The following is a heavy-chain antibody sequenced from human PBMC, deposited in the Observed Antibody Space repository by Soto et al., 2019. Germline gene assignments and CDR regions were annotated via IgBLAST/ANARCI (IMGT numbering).Heavy chain of an antibody. V-gene: IGHV3-23*01. CDR1: GFTFSSYA. CDR3: AKDTALSTAY. Sequence: AGSLRLSCAASGFTFSSYAMSWVRLAPGKGLEWVSAISGSGGSTYYADSVKGRFTISRDNSKNTLYLQMNSLRAEDTAVYYCAKDTALSTAYWGQGTLVTVSS. J-gene: IGHJ4*02. CDR2: ISGSGGST.